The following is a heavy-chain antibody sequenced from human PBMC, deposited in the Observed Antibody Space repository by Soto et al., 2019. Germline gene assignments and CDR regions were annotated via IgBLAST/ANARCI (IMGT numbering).Heavy chain of an antibody. D-gene: IGHD2-2*01. CDR2: IIPIFGTA. Sequence: GASVKVSCKASGGTFSSYAISWVRQAPGQGLEWMGGIIPIFGTANYAQKFQGRVTITADESTSTAYMELSSLRSEDTAVYYCARDPYQLPRTHYYYYGMDVWGQGTTVTVS. J-gene: IGHJ6*02. CDR1: GGTFSSYA. CDR3: ARDPYQLPRTHYYYYGMDV. V-gene: IGHV1-69*13.